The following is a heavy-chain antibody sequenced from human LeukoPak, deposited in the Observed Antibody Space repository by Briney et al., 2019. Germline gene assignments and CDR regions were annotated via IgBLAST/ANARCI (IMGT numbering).Heavy chain of an antibody. D-gene: IGHD2-2*01. CDR1: GGSISSYY. CDR2: IYTSGST. CDR3: AREWRPDIVVVPAASYYYYYYYMDV. J-gene: IGHJ6*03. Sequence: SETLSLTCTVSGGSISSYYWSWIRQPAGKGLEWIGRIYTSGSTNHNPSLKSRVTMSVDTSKNQFSLKLSSVTAADTAVYYCAREWRPDIVVVPAASYYYYYYYMDVWGKGTTVAVSS. V-gene: IGHV4-4*07.